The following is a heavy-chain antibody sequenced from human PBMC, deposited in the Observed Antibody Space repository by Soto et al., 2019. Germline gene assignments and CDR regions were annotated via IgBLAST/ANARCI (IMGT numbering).Heavy chain of an antibody. D-gene: IGHD1-26*01. CDR3: ARDTSVSFYLGPFEY. CDR1: GGSVSSSHW. Sequence: QVQLQESGPGLVKPSGTLFLTCAVSGGSVSSSHWWSWVRQPPGKGLEWIGEIYHSGSTNYNPSLRRGLTKXXDXSXXHFSMRLSSVTAADTAVYYCARDTSVSFYLGPFEYWGQGTLVTVSS. V-gene: IGHV4-4*02. J-gene: IGHJ4*02. CDR2: IYHSGST.